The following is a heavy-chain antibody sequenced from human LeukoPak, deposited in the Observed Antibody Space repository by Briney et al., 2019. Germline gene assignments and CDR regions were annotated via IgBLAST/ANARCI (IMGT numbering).Heavy chain of an antibody. Sequence: GGSLTLSCAASGFTFNSYGMHWVRQAPGKGLEWVAFIRYDGSNKYYADSVKGRFTISRDNSKNTLYLQMNSLRAEDTAVYYCARDGSAIVLMVYAIQLDYWGQGTLVTVSS. CDR3: ARDGSAIVLMVYAIQLDY. CDR2: IRYDGSNK. J-gene: IGHJ4*02. V-gene: IGHV3-30*02. D-gene: IGHD2-8*01. CDR1: GFTFNSYG.